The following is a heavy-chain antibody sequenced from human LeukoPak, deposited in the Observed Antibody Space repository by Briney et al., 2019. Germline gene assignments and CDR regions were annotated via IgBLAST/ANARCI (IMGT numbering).Heavy chain of an antibody. CDR3: ATQGGTYYYMDV. CDR1: GFTFSDYY. Sequence: GGSLRLSCAASGFTFSDYYMSWIRQAPGKGLEWVSYISSSGSTTYSADSVKGRFTISRDKAKNSLYLQMNSLRAEDTAVYYCATQGGTYYYMDVWGKGTTVTVSS. J-gene: IGHJ6*03. CDR2: ISSSGSTT. V-gene: IGHV3-11*01. D-gene: IGHD1-26*01.